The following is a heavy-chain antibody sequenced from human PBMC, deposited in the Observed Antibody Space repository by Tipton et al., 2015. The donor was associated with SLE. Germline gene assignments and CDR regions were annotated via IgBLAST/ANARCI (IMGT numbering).Heavy chain of an antibody. D-gene: IGHD3-16*01. J-gene: IGHJ4*02. CDR3: TRGHDARYYFDF. Sequence: TLSLTCTVSGGPISTYYWGWIRQPPGKGLELIGYIYYSGSTNYNPSLKSRVTISVDTSKNQFSLKLTSVTAADTAVYYCTRGHDARYYFDFWGQGTLVTVSS. CDR1: GGPISTYY. V-gene: IGHV4-59*01. CDR2: IYYSGST.